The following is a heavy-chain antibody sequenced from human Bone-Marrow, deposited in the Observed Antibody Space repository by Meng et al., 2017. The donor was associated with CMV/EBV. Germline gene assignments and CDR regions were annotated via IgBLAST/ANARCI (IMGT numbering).Heavy chain of an antibody. CDR2: ISVYNGNT. CDR3: ARSGDGYSFGYYGMDV. V-gene: IGHV1-18*01. Sequence: GESLKISCKTSGYTFTSYGISWVRQAPGQGLEWMGWISVYNGNTNYVQSLQGRVTMTTDTSTSTAYMEMRSLRSDDTAVYYCARSGDGYSFGYYGMDVWGQGTTVTVSS. D-gene: IGHD5-24*01. J-gene: IGHJ6*02. CDR1: GYTFTSYG.